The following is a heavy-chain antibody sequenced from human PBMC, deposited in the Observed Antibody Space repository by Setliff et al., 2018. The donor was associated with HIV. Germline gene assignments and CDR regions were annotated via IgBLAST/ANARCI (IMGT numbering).Heavy chain of an antibody. CDR3: ARGTTSITFDY. CDR2: ITHSGST. CDR1: GGSFSGYY. V-gene: IGHV4-34*01. Sequence: SETLSLTCAVYGGSFSGYYWTWIRQPPGKGLEWIGEITHSGSTNYNPSLKSRVTISVDTSKSHFSLNLNSVTAADTAVYYCARGTTSITFDYWSQGTLVTVSS. J-gene: IGHJ4*02. D-gene: IGHD1-1*01.